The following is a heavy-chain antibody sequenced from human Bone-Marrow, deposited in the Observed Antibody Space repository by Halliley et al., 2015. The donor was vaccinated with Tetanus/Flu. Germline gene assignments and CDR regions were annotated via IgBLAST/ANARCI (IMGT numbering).Heavy chain of an antibody. J-gene: IGHJ4*02. V-gene: IGHV4-4*01. D-gene: IGHD2-15*01. CDR3: ARASGIVVISLEEIRFDS. Sequence: TLSLTCTVSGDSISSSHWWGWVRQSPGKGLEWIGEIYHDGSTNYNPSLKSRITMSIDKSKKEFSLQLTSVTAADTAVYFCARASGIVVISLEEIRFDSWGQGTLVTVSA. CDR2: IYHDGST. CDR1: GDSISSSHW.